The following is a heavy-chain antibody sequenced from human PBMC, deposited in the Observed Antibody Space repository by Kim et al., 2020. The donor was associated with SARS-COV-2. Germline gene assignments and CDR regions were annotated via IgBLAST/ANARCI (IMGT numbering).Heavy chain of an antibody. D-gene: IGHD1-1*01. Sequence: GGSLRLSCAVSGFDLSGSIIHWVRQASGKGLEWVGRIRSKANNYATTYPASVKGRFTISRDDSKNTAYLQMSSLKIEDTAMYFGRAANWWGQGTLVTVSS. CDR2: IRSKANNYAT. V-gene: IGHV3-73*01. CDR3: RAANW. CDR1: GFDLSGSI. J-gene: IGHJ4*02.